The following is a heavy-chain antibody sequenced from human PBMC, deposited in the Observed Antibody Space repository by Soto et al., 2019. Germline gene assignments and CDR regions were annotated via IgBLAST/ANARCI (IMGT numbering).Heavy chain of an antibody. Sequence: EVQLVESGGGLVQPGGSLRLSCAASGFTVSSKYMSWVRQAPGKGLEWVSLIQSGGTTYYADSVKGRFTISRDSSENTLHIQMDSLRAEDTAVYYCARDDVRCDGGSCYGVHMDVWGKGTTVTVSS. V-gene: IGHV3-66*01. J-gene: IGHJ6*03. CDR1: GFTVSSKY. CDR2: IQSGGTT. D-gene: IGHD2-15*01. CDR3: ARDDVRCDGGSCYGVHMDV.